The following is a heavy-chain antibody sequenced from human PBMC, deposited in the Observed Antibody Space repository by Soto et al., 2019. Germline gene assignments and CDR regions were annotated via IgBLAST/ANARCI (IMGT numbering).Heavy chain of an antibody. D-gene: IGHD6-13*01. CDR2: IYHSGST. CDR1: GGSISSSNW. V-gene: IGHV4-4*02. Sequence: TLSLTCAVSGGSISSSNWWSWVRQPPGKGLEWIGEIYHSGSTNYNPSLKSRVTISVDKSKNQFSLKLSSVTAADTAVYYCATGIAAAGDYYYYGMDVWGQGTTVTVSS. CDR3: ATGIAAAGDYYYYGMDV. J-gene: IGHJ6*02.